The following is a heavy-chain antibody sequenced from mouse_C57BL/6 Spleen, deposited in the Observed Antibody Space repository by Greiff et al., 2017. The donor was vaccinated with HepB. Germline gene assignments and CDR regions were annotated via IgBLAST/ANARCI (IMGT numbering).Heavy chain of an antibody. J-gene: IGHJ1*03. D-gene: IGHD1-1*01. Sequence: VKLQQSGPELVKPGASVKISCKASGYAFSSSWMNWVKQRPGKGLEWIGRIYPGDGDTNYNGKFKGKATLTADKSSSTAYMQLSSLTSEDSAVYFCARFDYGSSYRYFDVWGTGTTVTVSS. CDR1: GYAFSSSW. CDR3: ARFDYGSSYRYFDV. CDR2: IYPGDGDT. V-gene: IGHV1-82*01.